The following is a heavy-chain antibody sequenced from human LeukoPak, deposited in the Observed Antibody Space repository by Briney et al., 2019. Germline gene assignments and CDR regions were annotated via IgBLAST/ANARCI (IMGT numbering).Heavy chain of an antibody. D-gene: IGHD1-26*01. V-gene: IGHV3-72*01. CDR1: GFTFSHYY. CDR3: VRVMLGSSKFFDL. CDR2: IRNKANSYSI. J-gene: IGHJ2*01. Sequence: GGSLRLSCAGSGFTFSHYYIDWVRQPPGKGLGWVARIRNKANSYSIEYAASVKGRFTISRDDSKNSVYLQMNSLKSEDTADYYCVRVMLGSSKFFDLWGRGTLVTVSS.